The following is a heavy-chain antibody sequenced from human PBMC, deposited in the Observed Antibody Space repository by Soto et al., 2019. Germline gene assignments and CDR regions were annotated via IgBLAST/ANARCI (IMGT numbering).Heavy chain of an antibody. Sequence: QVQLVESGGGVVQPGRSLRLSCAASGFTFSSYAMHWVRQAPGKGLEWVAVISYDGSNKYYADSVKGRFTISRDNSKNTLYLQMNSLRAEDTAVYYCARSGGDYYVPENYFDYWGQGTLVTVSS. J-gene: IGHJ4*02. CDR3: ARSGGDYYVPENYFDY. CDR2: ISYDGSNK. V-gene: IGHV3-30-3*01. D-gene: IGHD3-10*02. CDR1: GFTFSSYA.